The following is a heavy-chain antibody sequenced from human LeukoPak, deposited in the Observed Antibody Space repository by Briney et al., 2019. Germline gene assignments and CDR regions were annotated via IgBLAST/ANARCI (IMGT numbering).Heavy chain of an antibody. J-gene: IGHJ4*02. D-gene: IGHD3-10*01. CDR3: ARVMVRGVTHLGY. CDR1: GGTFSSYA. CDR2: INPNSGGT. Sequence: GASVTVSCKASGGTFSSYAISWVRQAPGQGLEWMGWINPNSGGTNYAQKFQGRVTMTRDTSISTAYMELSRLRSDDTAVYYCARVMVRGVTHLGYWGQGTLVTVSS. V-gene: IGHV1-2*02.